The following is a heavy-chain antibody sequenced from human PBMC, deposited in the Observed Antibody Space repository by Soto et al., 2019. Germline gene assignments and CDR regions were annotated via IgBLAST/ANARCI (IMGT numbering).Heavy chain of an antibody. V-gene: IGHV3-7*05. CDR2: IKEDGSEK. Sequence: GGSLRLSCAASGFAFSSYWMTWVRQAPGKGLEWLGNIKEDGSEKYQVDSVKGRFTMSRDNAEKSLFLQMSRLTAEDTAVYYCSRLVATGGVEQFDYWGQGTPVTVSS. CDR1: GFAFSSYW. CDR3: SRLVATGGVEQFDY. J-gene: IGHJ4*02. D-gene: IGHD2-8*02.